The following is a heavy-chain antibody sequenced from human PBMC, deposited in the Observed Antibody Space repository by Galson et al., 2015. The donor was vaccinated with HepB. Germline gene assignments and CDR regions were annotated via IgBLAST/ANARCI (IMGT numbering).Heavy chain of an antibody. CDR3: ARDLYPPWDGYNLQGVGAFDI. V-gene: IGHV1-18*01. J-gene: IGHJ3*02. D-gene: IGHD5-24*01. CDR1: GYTFTSYG. CDR2: ISAYNGNT. Sequence: QSGAEVKKPGESLKVSCKASGYTFTSYGISWVRQAPGQGLEWMGWISAYNGNTNYAQKLQGRVTMTTDTSTSTAYMELRSLRSDDTAVYYCARDLYPPWDGYNLQGVGAFDIWGQGTMVTVSS.